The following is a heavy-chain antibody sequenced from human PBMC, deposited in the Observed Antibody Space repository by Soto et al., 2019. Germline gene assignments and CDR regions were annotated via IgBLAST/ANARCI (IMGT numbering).Heavy chain of an antibody. D-gene: IGHD4-17*01. CDR2: IKQDGSEK. J-gene: IGHJ3*02. V-gene: IGHV3-7*05. CDR1: GFTFSSYW. Sequence: GGSLRLSCAASGFTFSSYWMSWVRQAPGKGLEWVANIKQDGSEKYYVDSVKGRFTISRDNAKNSLYLQMNSLRAEDTAVYYCARDGDYGDYFDAFDIWGQGTMVTVSS. CDR3: ARDGDYGDYFDAFDI.